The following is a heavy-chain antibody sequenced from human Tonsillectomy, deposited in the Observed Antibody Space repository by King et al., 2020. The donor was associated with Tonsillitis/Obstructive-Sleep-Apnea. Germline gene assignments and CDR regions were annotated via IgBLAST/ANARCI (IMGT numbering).Heavy chain of an antibody. CDR2: IYYSGST. Sequence: QLQESGPGLVKPSQTLSLTCTVSGGPISSGGYYWGWLRQHPGKGLEWIGYIYYSGSTYYNPSLKSRVTISVDTSKNQFSLKLSSVTAADTAVYYCAGLPANDAFDIWGQGTMVTVSS. J-gene: IGHJ3*02. CDR1: GGPISSGGYY. V-gene: IGHV4-31*03. CDR3: AGLPANDAFDI.